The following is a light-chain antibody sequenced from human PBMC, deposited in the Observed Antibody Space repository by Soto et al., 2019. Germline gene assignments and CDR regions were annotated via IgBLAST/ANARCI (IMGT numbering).Light chain of an antibody. CDR2: GAF. CDR3: QQFGDSRLT. J-gene: IGKJ4*01. V-gene: IGKV3-20*01. Sequence: EIGLTQSPGTLSLSPGERATLSCRASQTVSSTFLSWYQQKPGQAPRLLVYGAFNRATGIPDRFVGGGSETDFTLTINRLEPEDFAVYYCQQFGDSRLTFGGGTKVEI. CDR1: QTVSSTF.